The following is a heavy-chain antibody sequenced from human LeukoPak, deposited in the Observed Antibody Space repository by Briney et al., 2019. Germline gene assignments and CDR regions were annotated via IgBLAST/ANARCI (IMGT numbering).Heavy chain of an antibody. V-gene: IGHV3-53*01. Sequence: SGGSLRLSCALSGLTVNDNYMSWVRQAPGKGLEWVSLIFPDGQTYYADFVQGRFSISRDMSRNILFLDMSSLRAEDPAVFFCARAHPVYGDFDYWGQGTLVTVSS. CDR3: ARAHPVYGDFDY. CDR2: IFPDGQT. J-gene: IGHJ4*02. CDR1: GLTVNDNY. D-gene: IGHD4-17*01.